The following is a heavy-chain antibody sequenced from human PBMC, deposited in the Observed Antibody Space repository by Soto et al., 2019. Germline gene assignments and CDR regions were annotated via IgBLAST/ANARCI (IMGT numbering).Heavy chain of an antibody. CDR1: GYYFNTNW. D-gene: IGHD3-10*01. V-gene: IGHV5-51*01. CDR3: ARLPRDCNKTMCYYDDH. J-gene: IGHJ4*02. Sequence: GESLKISCIGSGYYFNTNWFGWVRQLPGRGLEWVGIMYPGDSDTRYNPSLQGHVTLSVDVTVSTAFLQWRSLETSDTGMYFCARLPRDCNKTMCYYDDHWGKGTQGTASS. CDR2: MYPGDSDT.